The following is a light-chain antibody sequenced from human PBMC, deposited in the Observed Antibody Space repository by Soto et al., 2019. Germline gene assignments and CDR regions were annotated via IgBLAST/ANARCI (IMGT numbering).Light chain of an antibody. Sequence: QLVLTQSPSASASVGASVKLTCTLSSGPSSYAIAWHQQQPVKAPRYLMKFNSDGSHNKGDGIPDRFSGSSSGAEHYLTISSLPSEDEADYYCQTWGTGSHVVFGGGTKLTVL. V-gene: IGLV4-69*01. J-gene: IGLJ2*01. CDR1: SGPSSYA. CDR2: FNSDGSH. CDR3: QTWGTGSHVV.